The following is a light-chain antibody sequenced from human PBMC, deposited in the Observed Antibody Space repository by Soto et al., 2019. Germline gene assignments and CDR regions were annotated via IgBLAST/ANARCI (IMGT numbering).Light chain of an antibody. CDR2: GGS. V-gene: IGKV3-15*01. CDR3: QQYNYWPPYT. J-gene: IGKJ2*01. Sequence: EVVMTQSPATLSASPGERVTLSCRASQNLGSSLAWYQQRPGQAPRLLLYGGSTRATGIPARFSGSGSGTEFTVTISSLQSEHFAVYYCQQYNYWPPYTFGQGTNLEFK. CDR1: QNLGSS.